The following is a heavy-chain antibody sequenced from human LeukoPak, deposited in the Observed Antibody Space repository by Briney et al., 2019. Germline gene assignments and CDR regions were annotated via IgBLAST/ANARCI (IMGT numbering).Heavy chain of an antibody. CDR1: GGTFSSYA. D-gene: IGHD2-15*01. Sequence: ASVKVSCKASGGTFSSYAISWVRQAPGQGLEWMGRIIPILGIANYAQKFQGRVTITADKSTSTAYMELSGLRSEDTAVYYCASLEVVGGRIHGRRVDYFDYWGQGTLVTVSS. CDR2: IIPILGIA. J-gene: IGHJ4*02. V-gene: IGHV1-69*04. CDR3: ASLEVVGGRIHGRRVDYFDY.